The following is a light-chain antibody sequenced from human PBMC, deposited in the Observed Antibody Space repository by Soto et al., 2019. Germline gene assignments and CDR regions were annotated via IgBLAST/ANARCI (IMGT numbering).Light chain of an antibody. CDR3: SSYTRHPLVL. CDR2: DVS. CDR1: SSDVGGYNY. V-gene: IGLV2-14*01. Sequence: QSALTQPASVSGSPGQSITIPCTGTSSDVGGYNYVSWYQQYPGKAPKLMIYDVSNRPSGVSNRFSASKSGNTASLTISGIQAEDEANPHCSSYTRHPLVLFGGGTQLTVL. J-gene: IGLJ2*01.